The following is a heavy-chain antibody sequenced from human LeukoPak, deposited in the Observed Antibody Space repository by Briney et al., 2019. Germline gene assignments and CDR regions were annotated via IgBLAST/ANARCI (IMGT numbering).Heavy chain of an antibody. D-gene: IGHD2-15*01. CDR2: IIPIFGTA. CDR3: ARVDGSPDS. V-gene: IGHV1-69*05. CDR1: GGTFSSYA. J-gene: IGHJ4*02. Sequence: SVKVSCKASGGTFSSYAISWVRQAPGQGLEWMGGIIPIFGTANYAQKFQGRVTISRDTSINTAYMELSSLRSEDTAVYYCARVDGSPDSWGQGTLVTVSS.